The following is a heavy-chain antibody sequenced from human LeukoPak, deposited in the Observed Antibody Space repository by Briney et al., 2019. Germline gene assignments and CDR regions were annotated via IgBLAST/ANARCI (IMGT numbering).Heavy chain of an antibody. V-gene: IGHV4-34*01. D-gene: IGHD3-3*01. CDR1: GGSFSGYY. J-gene: IGHJ5*02. Sequence: PSETLSLTCAVYGGSFSGYYWSWIRQPPGKGLEWIGEINHSGSTNYNPSLKSRVTISVDTSKNQFSLKLSSVTAADTAVYYCARGRGYYDFWSPANWFDPWGQGTLVTVSS. CDR2: INHSGST. CDR3: ARGRGYYDFWSPANWFDP.